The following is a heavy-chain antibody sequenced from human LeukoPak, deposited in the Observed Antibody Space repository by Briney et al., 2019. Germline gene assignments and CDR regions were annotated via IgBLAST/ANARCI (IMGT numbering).Heavy chain of an antibody. V-gene: IGHV1-2*02. J-gene: IGHJ4*02. Sequence: GASVKVSCKASGYTFTGYYMHWVRQAPGQGLEWMGWINPNSGGTNYARKFQGRVTMTRDTSISTAYMELSRLRSDDTAVYYCARDARYCSSTSCYTPFDYWGQGTLVTVSS. CDR2: INPNSGGT. CDR1: GYTFTGYY. CDR3: ARDARYCSSTSCYTPFDY. D-gene: IGHD2-2*02.